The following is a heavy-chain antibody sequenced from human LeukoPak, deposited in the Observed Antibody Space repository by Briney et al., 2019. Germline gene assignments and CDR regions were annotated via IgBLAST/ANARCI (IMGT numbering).Heavy chain of an antibody. D-gene: IGHD3-10*01. J-gene: IGHJ6*03. V-gene: IGHV1-69*05. CDR2: IIPIFGTA. CDR1: GGTFSSYA. CDR3: ARSPTYYYGSGRRFYYMDV. Sequence: ASVTVSCKASGGTFSSYAISWVRQAPGQGLEWMGGIIPIFGTANYAQKFQGRVTITTDESTSTAYMELSSLRSEDTAVYYCARSPTYYYGSGRRFYYMDVWGKGTTVTASS.